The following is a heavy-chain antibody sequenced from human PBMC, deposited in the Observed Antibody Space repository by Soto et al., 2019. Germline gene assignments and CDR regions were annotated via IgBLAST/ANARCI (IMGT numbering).Heavy chain of an antibody. Sequence: KPSETLSLTCTVSGDSISSSRYYWGWIRQPPGKGLEWIGSIYYSGSTYYNPSLKSRVTISVDTSKNQFSLKLNSVTAADTAVYYCASYHGSESFYYNGIDYWGQGTLVTVSS. D-gene: IGHD3-10*01. V-gene: IGHV4-39*01. CDR3: ASYHGSESFYYNGIDY. CDR1: GDSISSSRYY. J-gene: IGHJ4*02. CDR2: IYYSGST.